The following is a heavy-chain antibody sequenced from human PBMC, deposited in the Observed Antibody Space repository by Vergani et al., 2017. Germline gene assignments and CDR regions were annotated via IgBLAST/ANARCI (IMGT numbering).Heavy chain of an antibody. J-gene: IGHJ4*02. CDR2: ISSSSSYI. V-gene: IGHV3-21*01. CDR3: AKTGSTSYDYIWGSYLPE. D-gene: IGHD3-16*02. Sequence: VQLVESGGGLVKPGGSLRLSCAASGFTFSSYSMNWVRQAPGKGLEWVSSISSSSSYIYYADSVKGRFTISRDNAKNSLYLQMNSLRAEDTAVYYCAKTGSTSYDYIWGSYLPEWGQGTLVTVSS. CDR1: GFTFSSYS.